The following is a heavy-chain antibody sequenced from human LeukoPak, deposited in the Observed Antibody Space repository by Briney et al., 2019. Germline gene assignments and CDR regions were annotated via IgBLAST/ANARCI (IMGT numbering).Heavy chain of an antibody. CDR2: ISGYNDNA. Sequence: ASVKVSCKASGYLFTNYGISWVRQAPGQGLEWVGWISGYNDNAHYAQKSQGRVTMTRETSTSTVYMELRSLSSDDTAIYYCARDGNDVMDYWGQGTLVTVSS. D-gene: IGHD1-1*01. J-gene: IGHJ4*02. CDR1: GYLFTNYG. CDR3: ARDGNDVMDY. V-gene: IGHV1-18*01.